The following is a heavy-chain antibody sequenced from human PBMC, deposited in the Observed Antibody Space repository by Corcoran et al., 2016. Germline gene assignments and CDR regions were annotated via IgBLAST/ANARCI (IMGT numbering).Heavy chain of an antibody. D-gene: IGHD6-6*01. Sequence: QVQLVQSGAEVKKPGSSVKDSCKASGGTFSSNAITWVGQAPGQGLEWMGGIIPTFGTPNYAQKFQGRVTITADESTSPAYMELSSLGSEDPAVYYCASSMYSSSASPYYYGIDVWGQGTTVTVSS. CDR3: ASSMYSSSASPYYYGIDV. CDR1: GGTFSSNA. J-gene: IGHJ6*02. CDR2: IIPTFGTP. V-gene: IGHV1-69*01.